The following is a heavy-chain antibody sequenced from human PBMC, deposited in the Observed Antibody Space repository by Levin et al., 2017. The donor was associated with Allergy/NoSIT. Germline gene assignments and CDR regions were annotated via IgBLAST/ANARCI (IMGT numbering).Heavy chain of an antibody. CDR2: INHSGST. CDR3: ARGRICSSTSCYTALGY. CDR1: GGSFSGYY. D-gene: IGHD2-2*02. Sequence: SETLSLTCAVYGGSFSGYYWSWIRQPPGKGLEWIGEINHSGSTNYNPSLKSRVTISVDTSKNQFSLKLSSVTAADTAVYYCARGRICSSTSCYTALGYWGQGTLVTVSS. V-gene: IGHV4-34*01. J-gene: IGHJ4*02.